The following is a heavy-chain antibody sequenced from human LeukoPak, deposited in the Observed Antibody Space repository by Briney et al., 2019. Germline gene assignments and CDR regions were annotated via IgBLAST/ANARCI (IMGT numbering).Heavy chain of an antibody. J-gene: IGHJ4*02. Sequence: ASVKVSCKASGYTFTSYDINWVRQATGQGLEWMGWISAYNGNTNYAQKFQGRVTMTTDTSTSTAYMELRSLRSDDAAVYYCARLAGVVAATSDYWGQGTLVTVSS. CDR3: ARLAGVVAATSDY. CDR2: ISAYNGNT. CDR1: GYTFTSYD. D-gene: IGHD2-15*01. V-gene: IGHV1-18*01.